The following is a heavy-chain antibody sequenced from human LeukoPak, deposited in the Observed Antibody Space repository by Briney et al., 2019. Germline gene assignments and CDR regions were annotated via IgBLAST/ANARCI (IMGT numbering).Heavy chain of an antibody. CDR3: ARVAGYSSSWYNSDYFDY. Sequence: GGSLRLSCAASGFTFSSYSMNWVRQAPGKGLEWVSSISSSSSYIYYAGSVKGRFTISRDNAKNSLYLQMNSLRAEDTAVYYCARVAGYSSSWYNSDYFDYWGQGTLVTVSS. J-gene: IGHJ4*02. CDR2: ISSSSSYI. V-gene: IGHV3-21*01. D-gene: IGHD6-13*01. CDR1: GFTFSSYS.